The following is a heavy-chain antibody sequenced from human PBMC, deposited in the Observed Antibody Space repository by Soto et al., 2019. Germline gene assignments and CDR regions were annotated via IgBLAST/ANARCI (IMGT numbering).Heavy chain of an antibody. V-gene: IGHV1-46*03. CDR1: GYTFTSYY. J-gene: IGHJ6*03. D-gene: IGHD2-15*01. CDR3: ARDAVVVVADGYYYYYKDV. Sequence: ASVKVSCKASGYTFTSYYMHWVRQAPGQGLEWMGIINPSGGSTSYAQKFQGRVTMTRDTSTSTVYMELSSLRSEDTAVYYCARDAVVVVADGYYYYYKDVWGKGTTVTVSS. CDR2: INPSGGST.